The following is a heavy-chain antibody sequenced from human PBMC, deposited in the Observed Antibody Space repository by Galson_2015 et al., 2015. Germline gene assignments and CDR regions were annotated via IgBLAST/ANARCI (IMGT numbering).Heavy chain of an antibody. Sequence: SLRLSCAVSGFTLSSYWMHWVRQAPGKGLVWVSRINSDGSSTSYADSVKGRFTISRDNAKNTLYLQMNSLRADDTAVYYCARGRHYGIDYWGQGTLVTVSS. CDR3: ARGRHYGIDY. V-gene: IGHV3-74*01. D-gene: IGHD3-10*01. J-gene: IGHJ4*02. CDR1: GFTLSSYW. CDR2: INSDGSST.